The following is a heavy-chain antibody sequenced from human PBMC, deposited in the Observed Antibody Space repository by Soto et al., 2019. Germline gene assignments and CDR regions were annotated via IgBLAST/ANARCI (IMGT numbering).Heavy chain of an antibody. CDR1: GGSISSYY. CDR3: ARDRVTTVATRGGAFDI. V-gene: IGHV4-4*07. CDR2: IYTSGST. Sequence: SETLSLTCTVSGGSISSYYWSWIRQPAGKGLEWIGRIYTSGSTNYNPSLKSRVTMSVDTSKNQFSLKLSPVTAADTAVYYCARDRVTTVATRGGAFDIWGQGTMVTVSS. J-gene: IGHJ3*02. D-gene: IGHD4-17*01.